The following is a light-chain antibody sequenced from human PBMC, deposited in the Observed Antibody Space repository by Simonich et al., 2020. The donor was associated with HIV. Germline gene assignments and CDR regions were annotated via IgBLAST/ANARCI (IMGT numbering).Light chain of an antibody. CDR3: NSYTSSNTWV. J-gene: IGLJ2*01. CDR2: DVS. Sequence: QSALTQPASVSGSPGQSLTISCTGTNSDVGGSYYVAWYQQPPGKAPRLMLYDVSTRPSGVSNLLSGSKSGNTASLTISGLQAEDEADYYCNSYTSSNTWVFGGGTKLTVL. CDR1: NSDVGGSYY. V-gene: IGLV2-14*03.